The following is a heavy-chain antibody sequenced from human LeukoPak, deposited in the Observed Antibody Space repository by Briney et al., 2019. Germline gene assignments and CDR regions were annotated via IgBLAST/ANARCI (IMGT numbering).Heavy chain of an antibody. CDR2: INPNSGGT. CDR1: GYTFTDYY. CDR3: ARYPTDYDILTGYCFDY. V-gene: IGHV1-2*02. Sequence: ASVKVSCKASGYTFTDYYMHWVRQAPGQGLEWMGWINPNSGGTNYAQKFQGRVTMTRDTSISTAYMELSRLRSDDTAVYYCARYPTDYDILTGYCFDYWGQGTLVTVSS. J-gene: IGHJ4*02. D-gene: IGHD3-9*01.